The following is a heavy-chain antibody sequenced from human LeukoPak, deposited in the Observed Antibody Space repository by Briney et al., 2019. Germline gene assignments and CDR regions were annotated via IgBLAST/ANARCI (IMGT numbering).Heavy chain of an antibody. CDR1: GFTFSSYS. J-gene: IGHJ5*02. CDR3: ARDGQQYYYDSTPA. CDR2: ISSSSSTI. V-gene: IGHV3-48*02. D-gene: IGHD3-22*01. Sequence: QPGGSLRLSCAASGFTFSSYSVNWVRQAPGKGLEWVSYISSSSSTIYYADSVKGRFTISRDNAKNSLYLQMNSLRDEDTAVYYCARDGQQYYYDSTPAWGQGTLVTVSS.